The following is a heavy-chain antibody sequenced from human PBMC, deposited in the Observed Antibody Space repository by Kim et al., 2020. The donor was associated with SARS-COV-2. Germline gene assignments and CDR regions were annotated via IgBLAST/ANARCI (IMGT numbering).Heavy chain of an antibody. J-gene: IGHJ4*02. D-gene: IGHD3-22*01. CDR2: INDRGDTT. Sequence: GGSLRLSCAASGVTFSSYGMSWVRQVPGKGLEWVSAINDRGDTTNYADSVKGRFTIYRDNSNNALYLQMNSLGAADTAVYYCAKRGSGFHFDYWGQGTLVTVSS. CDR3: AKRGSGFHFDY. V-gene: IGHV3-23*01. CDR1: GVTFSSYG.